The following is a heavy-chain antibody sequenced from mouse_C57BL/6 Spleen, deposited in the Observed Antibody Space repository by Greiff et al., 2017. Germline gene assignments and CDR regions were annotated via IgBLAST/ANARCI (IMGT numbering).Heavy chain of an antibody. J-gene: IGHJ3*01. D-gene: IGHD3-2*02. Sequence: VQLQQSGAELVKPGASVKISCKASGYAFSSYWMNWVKQRPGKGLEWIGQIYPGDGDTNYNGKFKGKATLTADKSSSTAYMQLSSLTSEDSAVYFCAREDDSSGPRFAYWGQGTLVTVSA. V-gene: IGHV1-80*01. CDR2: IYPGDGDT. CDR3: AREDDSSGPRFAY. CDR1: GYAFSSYW.